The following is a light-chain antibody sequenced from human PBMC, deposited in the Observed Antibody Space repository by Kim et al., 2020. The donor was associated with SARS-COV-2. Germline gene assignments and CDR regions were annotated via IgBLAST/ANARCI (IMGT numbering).Light chain of an antibody. V-gene: IGKV1-17*01. J-gene: IGKJ1*01. CDR3: LQYNNHPLT. CDR1: QGIGSA. CDR2: DAS. Sequence: ASIGDRVTITCRASQGIGSALDWFQQKPGKAPERLIYDASNLEGGVPPRFSASGSGTEFTLTISSMQPEDSATYYCLQYNNHPLTFGQGTKVDIK.